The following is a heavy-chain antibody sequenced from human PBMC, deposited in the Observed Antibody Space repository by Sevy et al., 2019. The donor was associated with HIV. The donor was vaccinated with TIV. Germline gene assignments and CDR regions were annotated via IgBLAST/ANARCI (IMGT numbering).Heavy chain of an antibody. J-gene: IGHJ6*02. Sequence: ASVKVSCKASGYTFTGYYMHWVRQAPGQGLEWMGWINPNGGGTNYAQKFQGRVTMTRDTSISTAYMELSRLRSDDTAVYYCARDGGVTYYYDSSGPYGMDVWGQRTTVTVSS. CDR1: GYTFTGYY. CDR2: INPNGGGT. V-gene: IGHV1-2*02. CDR3: ARDGGVTYYYDSSGPYGMDV. D-gene: IGHD3-22*01.